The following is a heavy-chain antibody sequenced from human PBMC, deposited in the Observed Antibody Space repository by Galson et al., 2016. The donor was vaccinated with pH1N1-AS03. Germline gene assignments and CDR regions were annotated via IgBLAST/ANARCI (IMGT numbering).Heavy chain of an antibody. CDR1: GYTFTSYD. Sequence: SVKVSCKSSGYTFTSYDINWVRQSTGRGLEWMGWMNPSSGNTGYAQKFQVRVTMTRDTSIRTAYMELSNLRSADKAVYYCTKKYLANTNGRYAELGYWGQGTLVTVSS. CDR3: TKKYLANTNGRYAELGY. J-gene: IGHJ4*02. CDR2: MNPSSGNT. V-gene: IGHV1-8*01. D-gene: IGHD1-26*01.